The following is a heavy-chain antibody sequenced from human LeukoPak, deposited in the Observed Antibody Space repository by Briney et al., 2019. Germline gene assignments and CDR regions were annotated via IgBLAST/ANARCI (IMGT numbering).Heavy chain of an antibody. CDR1: GGTFSSYA. J-gene: IGHJ5*02. D-gene: IGHD6-19*01. CDR2: IIPIFGTA. CDR3: ASTHSSGWYDDWFDP. V-gene: IGHV1-69*05. Sequence: SVKVSCKASGGTFSSYAISWVRQAPGQGLEWMGRIIPIFGTANYAQKFQGRLTITTDESTSTACMELSSLRSEDTAVYYCASTHSSGWYDDWFDPWGQGTLVTVSS.